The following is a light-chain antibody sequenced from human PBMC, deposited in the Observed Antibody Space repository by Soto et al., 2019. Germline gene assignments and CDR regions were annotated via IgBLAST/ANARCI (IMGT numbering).Light chain of an antibody. CDR1: QSISSR. J-gene: IGKJ1*01. CDR2: KAS. CDR3: QQYNSYCT. Sequence: DIQMTQSPSTLSASVGDRVTITCRASQSISSRLAWYQQKPGEAPKLLIYKASSLESGVPSRFSGSGSGTEFTLTNSSLQPDDSATYYCQQYNSYCTFGQGTKVEIK. V-gene: IGKV1-5*03.